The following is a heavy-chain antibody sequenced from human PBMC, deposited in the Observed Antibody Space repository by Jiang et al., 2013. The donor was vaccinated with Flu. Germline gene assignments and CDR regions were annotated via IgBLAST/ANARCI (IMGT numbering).Heavy chain of an antibody. Sequence: LLKPSETLSLTCTVSGGSISSYYWSWIRQPPGKGLEWIGYIYYSGSTNYNPSLKSRVTISVDTSKNQFSLKLSSVTAADTAVYYCAGTPIAVAGILHYWGQGTLVTVSS. V-gene: IGHV4-59*01. CDR2: IYYSGST. J-gene: IGHJ4*02. D-gene: IGHD6-19*01. CDR1: GGSISSYY. CDR3: AGTPIAVAGILHY.